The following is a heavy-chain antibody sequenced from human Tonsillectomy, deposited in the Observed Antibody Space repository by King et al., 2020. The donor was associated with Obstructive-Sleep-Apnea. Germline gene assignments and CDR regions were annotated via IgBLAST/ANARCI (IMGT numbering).Heavy chain of an antibody. J-gene: IGHJ4*02. Sequence: VQLQESGPGLVKPSWTLSLTCAVSGGSISSSDWWSWVRQPPGKGLEWIGEIYHSGSTHYNPSLKSRVTISVDRSKNPFSLKLSSVTAADTAVYYCAREEVTTGVALDYWGQGTLVTVSS. CDR1: GGSISSSDW. CDR3: AREEVTTGVALDY. V-gene: IGHV4-4*02. CDR2: IYHSGST. D-gene: IGHD4-11*01.